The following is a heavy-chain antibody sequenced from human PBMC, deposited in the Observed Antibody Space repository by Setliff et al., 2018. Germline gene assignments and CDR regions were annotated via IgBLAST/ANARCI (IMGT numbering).Heavy chain of an antibody. V-gene: IGHV3-48*01. CDR1: GFTFSNYN. J-gene: IGHJ4*02. CDR3: ARSRRPRRLQSDFDH. Sequence: GGSLSLSCAASGFTFSNYNMNWVRQAPGKGLEWLSYISSSSGTIFYADSVKGRFSISRDSAKSSLFLQMNSLRGEDTAVYYCARSRRPRRLQSDFDHWGQGTLVTVSS. CDR2: ISSSSGTI. D-gene: IGHD6-25*01.